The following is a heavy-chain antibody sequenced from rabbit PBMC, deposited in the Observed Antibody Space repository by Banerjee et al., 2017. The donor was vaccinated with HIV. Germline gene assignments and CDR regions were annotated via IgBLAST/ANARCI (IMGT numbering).Heavy chain of an antibody. Sequence: QSLEESGGDLVKPGASLTLTCTASGFSFSSSYWICWVRQAPGKGLEWIACMDAGSSDITYYASWAKGRFSISKTSSTTVTLQMTSLTAADTATYFCARSSGWGAKLWGQGTLVTVS. D-gene: IGHD4-1*01. CDR1: GFSFSSSYW. CDR3: ARSSGWGAKL. J-gene: IGHJ3*01. CDR2: MDAGSSDIT. V-gene: IGHV1S40*01.